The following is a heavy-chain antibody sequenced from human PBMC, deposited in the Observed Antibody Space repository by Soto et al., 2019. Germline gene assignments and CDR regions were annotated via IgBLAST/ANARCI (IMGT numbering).Heavy chain of an antibody. CDR3: ARGSGIVALPGELEDVNYDY. D-gene: IGHD1-1*01. CDR2: INESGST. Sequence: LSLTCAVYGQSFSGHSWAWIRQPPGKGLEWIGEINESGSTYYNPSLESRVTISTDTSKNQFSLKLSSVSAADTAAYFCARGSGIVALPGELEDVNYDYWGQGTLVTVSS. CDR1: GQSFSGHS. V-gene: IGHV4-34*01. J-gene: IGHJ4*02.